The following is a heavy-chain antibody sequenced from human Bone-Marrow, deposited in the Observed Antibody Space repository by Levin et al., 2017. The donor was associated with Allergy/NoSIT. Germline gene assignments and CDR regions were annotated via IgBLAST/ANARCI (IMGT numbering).Heavy chain of an antibody. CDR1: GFSFSTYA. CDR2: IDRSSRYI. V-gene: IGHV3-21*01. D-gene: IGHD5-18*01. CDR3: ARRYSYGSIDSYGMDV. J-gene: IGHJ6*02. Sequence: NAGGSLRLSCAASGFSFSTYAMTWVRQAPGKGLEWVASIDRSSRYIYYADSLQGRIIISRDNAENSLYLQMNSLRAEDTAIYYCARRYSYGSIDSYGMDVWGQGTTVTVSS.